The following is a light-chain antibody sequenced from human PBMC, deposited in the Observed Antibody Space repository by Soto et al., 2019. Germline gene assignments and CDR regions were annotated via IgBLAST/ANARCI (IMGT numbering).Light chain of an antibody. CDR2: KAS. Sequence: DIQMTQSPSTLSASVGDRVTITCRASQSITNWLAWYQQKPGKAPKLLIYKASSLESGVPSRFSGSGSGTEFTLTISSLQPEDFATYYCQQYNEYSWTFGHGTKVDIK. V-gene: IGKV1-5*03. J-gene: IGKJ1*01. CDR3: QQYNEYSWT. CDR1: QSITNW.